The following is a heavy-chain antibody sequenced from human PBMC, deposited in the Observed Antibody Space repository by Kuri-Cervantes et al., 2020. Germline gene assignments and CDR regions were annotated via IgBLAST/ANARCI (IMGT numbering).Heavy chain of an antibody. Sequence: SETLSLTCTVSGGSISSYYWSWIRQPPGKVLEWIGYIYYSGSTNYNPSLKSRVTISVDTSKNQFSLKLSSVTAADTAVYYCASMGKGGSLAYWGQGTLVTVSS. CDR3: ASMGKGGSLAY. J-gene: IGHJ4*02. CDR1: GGSISSYY. CDR2: IYYSGST. D-gene: IGHD1-26*01. V-gene: IGHV4-59*13.